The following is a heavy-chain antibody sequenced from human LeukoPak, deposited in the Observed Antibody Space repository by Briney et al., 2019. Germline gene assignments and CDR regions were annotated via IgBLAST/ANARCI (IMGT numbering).Heavy chain of an antibody. CDR2: IYYSGST. CDR1: GGSISSGDYY. D-gene: IGHD2-15*01. J-gene: IGHJ6*03. Sequence: SQTLSLTCTVSGGSISSGDYYWSWIRQPPGKGLEWIGYIYYSGSTYYIPSLKSRVTISVDTSKNQFSLKLSSVTAADTAVYYCARAIYCSGGSCYLGKYYYYYMDVWGKGTTVTVSS. CDR3: ARAIYCSGGSCYLGKYYYYYMDV. V-gene: IGHV4-30-4*08.